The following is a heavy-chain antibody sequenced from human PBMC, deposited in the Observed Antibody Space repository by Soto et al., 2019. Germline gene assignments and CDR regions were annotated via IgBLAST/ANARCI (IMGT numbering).Heavy chain of an antibody. CDR2: ISATGGGT. V-gene: IGHV3-23*01. CDR1: GFKFSNYA. J-gene: IGHJ4*02. Sequence: PGGSLRLSCAASGFKFSNYAMSWVRQAPGKGLEWVSLISATGGGTYYADSVKGRFTISRDNSHNTLYLQVHSLTAEETAVYYCEKPPRARGNSAFYFDFWGQGAQVTVSS. CDR3: EKPPRARGNSAFYFDF. D-gene: IGHD3-10*01.